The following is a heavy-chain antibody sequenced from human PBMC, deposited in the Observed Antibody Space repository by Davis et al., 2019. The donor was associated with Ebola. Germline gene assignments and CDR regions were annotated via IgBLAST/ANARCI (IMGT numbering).Heavy chain of an antibody. D-gene: IGHD3-22*01. V-gene: IGHV4-39*01. CDR2: IYYSGIT. CDR3: ARQGSDSSGYYYYFDY. J-gene: IGHJ4*02. Sequence: SETLSLTCTVSGGSIISSSSYWGWIRQPPRKGLEWIGSIYYSGITYYNPSLKSRVTISVDTSKNQFSLKLSSVTAADTAVYYCARQGSDSSGYYYYFDYWGQGTLVTVSS. CDR1: GGSIISSSSY.